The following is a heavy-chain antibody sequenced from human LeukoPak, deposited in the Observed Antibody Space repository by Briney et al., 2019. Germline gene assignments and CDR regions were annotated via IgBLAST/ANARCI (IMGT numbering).Heavy chain of an antibody. CDR2: INPSGGST. D-gene: IGHD3-16*01. CDR1: GYTFTSYY. V-gene: IGHV1-46*01. J-gene: IGHJ3*02. CDR3: ARTTYYDYVWGSYGANAFDI. Sequence: ASVKVSCKASGYTFTSYYMHWVRQAPGQGLEWMGIINPSGGSTSYAQKFQGRVTMTRNTSISTAYMELSSLRSEDTAVYYCARTTYYDYVWGSYGANAFDIWGQGTMVTVSS.